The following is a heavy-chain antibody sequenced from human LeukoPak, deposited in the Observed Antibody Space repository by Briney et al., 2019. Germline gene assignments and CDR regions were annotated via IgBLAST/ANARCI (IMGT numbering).Heavy chain of an antibody. CDR2: IYNGGGT. CDR3: ARDSVCSSTSCPYYYYYMDV. CDR1: GFRVSSNY. D-gene: IGHD2-2*01. J-gene: IGHJ6*03. Sequence: GGSLRLSCVVSGFRVSSNYMTWVRQAPGKGLEWVSLIYNGGGTYYADSVKGRFTISRDNAKNSLYLQMNSLRAEDTAVYYCARDSVCSSTSCPYYYYYMDVWGKGTTVTVSS. V-gene: IGHV3-66*01.